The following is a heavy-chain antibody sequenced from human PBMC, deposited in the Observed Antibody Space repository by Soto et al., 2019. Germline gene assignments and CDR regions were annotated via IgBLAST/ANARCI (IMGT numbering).Heavy chain of an antibody. Sequence: SDTLSLTCTVSGGSVTSGNYYWSWIRQPPWKGLEWIGHIYYSGSTNYNPSLKSRVTISVDASKNQFSLKLSSVTAADTAIYYCARGPVVTPFVDYWGQGTLVTVSS. J-gene: IGHJ4*02. CDR2: IYYSGST. CDR1: GGSVTSGNYY. V-gene: IGHV4-61*01. D-gene: IGHD2-21*02. CDR3: ARGPVVTPFVDY.